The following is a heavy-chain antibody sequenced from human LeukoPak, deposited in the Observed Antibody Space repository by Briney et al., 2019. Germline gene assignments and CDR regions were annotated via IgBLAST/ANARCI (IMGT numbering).Heavy chain of an antibody. D-gene: IGHD3-22*01. CDR3: ARGPDGSGYYPFDY. Sequence: SETLSLTCTVSVGSLSNYYWSWIRQPAGKGLEWIGRIYTSGSANYNPSLQSRVTMSVDTSKNQFSLKLSSATAEDTAVYYCARGPDGSGYYPFDYWGQGTLVTVSS. CDR2: IYTSGSA. J-gene: IGHJ4*02. V-gene: IGHV4-4*07. CDR1: VGSLSNYY.